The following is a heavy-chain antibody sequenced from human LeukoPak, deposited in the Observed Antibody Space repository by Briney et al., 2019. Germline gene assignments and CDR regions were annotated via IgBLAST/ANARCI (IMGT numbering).Heavy chain of an antibody. CDR2: INPNSGGT. D-gene: IGHD3-10*01. V-gene: IGHV1-2*02. Sequence: ASVKVSCKASGYTFTSNSMHWVRQAPGQGLEWMGWINPNSGGTNYAQKFQGRVTMTRDTSISTAYMELSRLRSDDTAVYYCARDKLWFGELLSLDYWGQGTLVTVSS. J-gene: IGHJ4*02. CDR1: GYTFTSNS. CDR3: ARDKLWFGELLSLDY.